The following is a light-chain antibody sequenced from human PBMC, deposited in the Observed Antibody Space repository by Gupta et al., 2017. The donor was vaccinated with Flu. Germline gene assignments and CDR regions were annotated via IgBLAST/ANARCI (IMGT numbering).Light chain of an antibody. J-gene: IGKJ5*01. Sequence: DIQLTQSPSSLSASVGDRVTITCRASQSISTYLNWYQQKPGKATKGLSDAASTLQSGGPARCSGSGSGTDCTRTISTLQPEDFATYYGQQSYRTPVTCGQGTRLEMK. CDR1: QSISTY. CDR2: AAS. CDR3: QQSYRTPVT. V-gene: IGKV1-39*01.